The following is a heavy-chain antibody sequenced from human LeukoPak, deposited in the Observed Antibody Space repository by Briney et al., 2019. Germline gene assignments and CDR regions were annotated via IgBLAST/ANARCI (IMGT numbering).Heavy chain of an antibody. CDR1: GFTFSNYA. CDR3: AKGSSPLGHFDC. D-gene: IGHD6-13*01. CDR2: INDRGVDT. J-gene: IGHJ4*02. Sequence: GGSLRLSCAASGFTFSNYAMSWVRQAPGKGLEWVSGINDRGVDTYYTDSVKGRFTISRDNSKNTLFLQMNSLTAEDTAVYYCAKGSSPLGHFDCWGQGTQVTVSS. V-gene: IGHV3-23*01.